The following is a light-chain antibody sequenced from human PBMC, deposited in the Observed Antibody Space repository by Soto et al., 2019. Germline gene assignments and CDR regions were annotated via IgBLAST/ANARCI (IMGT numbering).Light chain of an antibody. V-gene: IGLV2-14*01. J-gene: IGLJ1*01. CDR2: DVS. CDR3: SSYTSISTLG. CDR1: SSDVGGYNY. Sequence: QSALTQPASVSGSPGQSITISCTGTSSDVGGYNYVSWYQQHPGKAPKLMIYDVSNRPSGVSNRFSGSKSGNMASLTISGLQAEDEADYYCSSYTSISTLGFGTGT.